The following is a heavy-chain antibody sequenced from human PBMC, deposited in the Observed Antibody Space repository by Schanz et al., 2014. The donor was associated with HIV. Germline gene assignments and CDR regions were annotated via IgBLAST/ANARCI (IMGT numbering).Heavy chain of an antibody. CDR3: ARDDCSGGSCYSNYYYGMDV. D-gene: IGHD2-15*01. J-gene: IGHJ6*02. V-gene: IGHV3-33*01. CDR1: GFTFRNFG. CDR2: IWYDGSNK. Sequence: QEQLVESGGGVVQPGKSLRLSCAASGFTFRNFGMHWVRQAPGKGLEWVAVIWYDGSNKYYADSVKGRFTISQDNSKNTLYLQMNSLRAEDTAVYYCARDDCSGGSCYSNYYYGMDVWGQGTTVTVSS.